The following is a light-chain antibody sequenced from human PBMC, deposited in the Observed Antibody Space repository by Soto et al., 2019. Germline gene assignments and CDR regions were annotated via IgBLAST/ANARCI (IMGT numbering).Light chain of an antibody. J-gene: IGLJ3*02. CDR1: SSNIGSHI. Sequence: QAVVTQPPSASGTPGQRVTISCSGSSSNIGSHIVNWYQQLPGTAPKLLIHTNNQRPSGVPDRISGSRSGTSASLAISGLQFEDEADYYCAAWDDGLKGWLFGGGTQLTVL. CDR3: AAWDDGLKGWL. CDR2: TNN. V-gene: IGLV1-44*01.